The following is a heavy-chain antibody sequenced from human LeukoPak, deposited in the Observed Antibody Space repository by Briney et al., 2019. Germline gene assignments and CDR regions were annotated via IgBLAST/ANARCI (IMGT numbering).Heavy chain of an antibody. CDR1: GGSISSGGYS. CDR3: ARVYSSSLVDY. V-gene: IGHV4-30-2*01. J-gene: IGHJ4*02. CDR2: IYHSGST. D-gene: IGHD6-13*01. Sequence: SETLSLTCAVSGGSISSGGYSWSWIRQPPGKGLEWIGYIYHSGSTYYNPSLKSRVTISVDRSKNQFSLKLSSVTAADTAVYYCARVYSSSLVDYWGQGTLVTVSS.